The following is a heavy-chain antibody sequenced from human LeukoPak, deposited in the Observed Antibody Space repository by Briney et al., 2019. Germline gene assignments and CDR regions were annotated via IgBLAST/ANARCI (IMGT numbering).Heavy chain of an antibody. Sequence: GESLKISCKGSGYSFTNYWIGWVRQMPGKGLEWMGIIYPGDSDTRYSPSFQGQVTISADKSISTACLQWSSLKASDTAMYYCARNYYDSSGYYYVALGSFDYWGQGTLVTVSS. CDR1: GYSFTNYW. CDR2: IYPGDSDT. V-gene: IGHV5-51*01. CDR3: ARNYYDSSGYYYVALGSFDY. J-gene: IGHJ4*02. D-gene: IGHD3-22*01.